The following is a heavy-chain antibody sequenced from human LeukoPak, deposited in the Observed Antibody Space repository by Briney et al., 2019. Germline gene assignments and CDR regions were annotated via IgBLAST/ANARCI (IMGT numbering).Heavy chain of an antibody. J-gene: IGHJ4*02. V-gene: IGHV5-51*01. CDR3: ARPYDSSGYYSGYFDY. D-gene: IGHD3-22*01. Sequence: GESLKISCKGSGYSFTSYWIGWVRQMPGKGLEWMGIIYPGDSDTRYSPSFQGQVTISADKSISTAYLQWSSLKASDTAMYYCARPYDSSGYYSGYFDYWGQGTLVTVSS. CDR1: GYSFTSYW. CDR2: IYPGDSDT.